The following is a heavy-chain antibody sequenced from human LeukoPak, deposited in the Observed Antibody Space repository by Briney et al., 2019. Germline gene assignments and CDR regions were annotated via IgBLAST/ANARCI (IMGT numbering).Heavy chain of an antibody. CDR2: FDHEDGEK. D-gene: IGHD3-16*01. Sequence: ASVTVSCKVSGYTLTELSMHWVRQAPGKGVEWMGGFDHEDGEKIYAQKFQGRVTMTEDTSTDTAYMELSSLRSEDTAVYYCATVGEFLTGFNRGIKLGSNWFDPWGQGTLVTVSS. CDR1: GYTLTELS. CDR3: ATVGEFLTGFNRGIKLGSNWFDP. V-gene: IGHV1-24*01. J-gene: IGHJ5*02.